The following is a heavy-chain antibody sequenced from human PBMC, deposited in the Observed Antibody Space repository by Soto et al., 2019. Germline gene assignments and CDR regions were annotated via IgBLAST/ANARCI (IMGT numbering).Heavy chain of an antibody. Sequence: PSETLSLTCTVSGGSIINGGYYWSWIRQHPGKGLEWIGYIYYSGSTYYNPSLKSRVTISVDTSKNQFSLKLRSVTAADTAVYYCANGVYSFMDVWGQGTTVTVSS. D-gene: IGHD5-18*01. J-gene: IGHJ6*02. CDR2: IYYSGST. CDR1: GGSIINGGYY. V-gene: IGHV4-31*03. CDR3: ANGVYSFMDV.